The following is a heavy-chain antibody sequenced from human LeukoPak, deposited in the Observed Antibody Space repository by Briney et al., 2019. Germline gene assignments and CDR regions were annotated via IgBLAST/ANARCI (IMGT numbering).Heavy chain of an antibody. J-gene: IGHJ4*02. CDR2: INHSGST. CDR1: GGSFSGYY. V-gene: IGHV4-34*01. CDR3: ARSLSNYDFWSGHAYYFDY. Sequence: SETLSLTCAVYGGSFSGYYWSWIRQPPGKGLEWMGEINHSGSTNYNPSLTSRVTISVDTSKNQFSLKLSSVTAADTAVYYCARSLSNYDFWSGHAYYFDYWGQGTLVTVSS. D-gene: IGHD3-3*01.